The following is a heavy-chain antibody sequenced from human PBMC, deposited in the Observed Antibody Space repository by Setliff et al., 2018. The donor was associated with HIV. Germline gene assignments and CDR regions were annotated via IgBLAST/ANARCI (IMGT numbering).Heavy chain of an antibody. J-gene: IGHJ5*02. CDR1: GGSISTCY. V-gene: IGHV4-59*01. Sequence: PSETLSLTCTVSGGSISTCYWSWIRQPPGKGLEWIGYIYYSGSTNYNPSLKSRVTISVDTSKNQFSLKLSSVTAADTAVYYCARERQLWPLGWLDPWGQGTLVTVSS. D-gene: IGHD5-18*01. CDR3: ARERQLWPLGWLDP. CDR2: IYYSGST.